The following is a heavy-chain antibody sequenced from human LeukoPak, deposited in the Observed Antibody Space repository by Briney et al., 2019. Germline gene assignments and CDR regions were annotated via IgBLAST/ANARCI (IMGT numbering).Heavy chain of an antibody. Sequence: PGGSLRLSCAASGFTFSSYGMHWVRQAPGKGLEWVAVISYDGSNKYYADSVKGRFTISRDNSKNTLYLQMNSLRAEDTAVYYCAKSCHRHGGGLDYFDYWGQGTLVTVSS. CDR2: ISYDGSNK. J-gene: IGHJ4*02. V-gene: IGHV3-30*18. CDR1: GFTFSSYG. D-gene: IGHD3/OR15-3a*01. CDR3: AKSCHRHGGGLDYFDY.